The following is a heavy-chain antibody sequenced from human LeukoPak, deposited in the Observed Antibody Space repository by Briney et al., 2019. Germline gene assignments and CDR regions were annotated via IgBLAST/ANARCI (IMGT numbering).Heavy chain of an antibody. D-gene: IGHD6-19*01. Sequence: PSETLSLTCTVSGGSISGSSYYWGWIRQPPGKGLEWIGSIYYSGSTYYNPSLKSRVTISVDTSKNQFSLKLSSVTAADTAVYYCARQGYISGQGFRNNWFDPWGQGSLVTVSS. CDR1: GGSISGSSYY. CDR2: IYYSGST. CDR3: ARQGYISGQGFRNNWFDP. J-gene: IGHJ5*02. V-gene: IGHV4-39*01.